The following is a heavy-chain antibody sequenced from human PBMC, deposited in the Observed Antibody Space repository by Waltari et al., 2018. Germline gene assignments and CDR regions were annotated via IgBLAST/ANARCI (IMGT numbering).Heavy chain of an antibody. V-gene: IGHV3-43*01. Sequence: EVQLVESGGVVVQPGGSLRLSCAASGFTFDDYTMHWVRQAPGKGLEWVSLMCWDGGSKYYADSVKGLFTISSDNSKNSLYLQMNSRRTEDTALYYCAKEGSSWYLDFDYWGQGTMVTVSS. D-gene: IGHD6-13*01. CDR2: MCWDGGSK. CDR1: GFTFDDYT. CDR3: AKEGSSWYLDFDY. J-gene: IGHJ4*03.